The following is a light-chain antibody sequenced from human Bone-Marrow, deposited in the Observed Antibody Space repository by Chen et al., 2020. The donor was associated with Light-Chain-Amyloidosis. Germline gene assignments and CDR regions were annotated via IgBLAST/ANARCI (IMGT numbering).Light chain of an antibody. CDR3: SSYTTSSTYV. V-gene: IGLV2-14*01. CDR1: RSDIGAYTY. CDR2: DVS. Sequence: QSALTQPASVSGSPGQSITISSTGTRSDIGAYTYVSWYQLHPGKAPKLMIYDVSDRPSGVSTRCSGSKSGNTASRTISGLQAEDEADYYCSSYTTSSTYVFGTGTKVTVL. J-gene: IGLJ1*01.